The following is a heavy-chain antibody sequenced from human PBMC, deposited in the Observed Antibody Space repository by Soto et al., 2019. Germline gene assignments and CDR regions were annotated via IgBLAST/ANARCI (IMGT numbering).Heavy chain of an antibody. J-gene: IGHJ6*03. D-gene: IGHD6-6*01. CDR2: IRSKANSYAT. CDR1: GFTFSGSA. CDR3: TRHQDSSSYYYYYMDV. Sequence: GGSLRLSCAASGFTFSGSAMHWVRQASGKGLEWVGRIRSKANSYATAYAASVKGRFTISRDDSKNTAYLQMNSLKTEDTAVYYCTRHQDSSSYYYYYMDVWGKGTTVTVSS. V-gene: IGHV3-73*01.